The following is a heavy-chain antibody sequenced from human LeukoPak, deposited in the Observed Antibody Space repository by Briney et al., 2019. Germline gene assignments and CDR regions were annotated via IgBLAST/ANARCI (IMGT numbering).Heavy chain of an antibody. CDR1: GGSFSGYY. CDR3: ARGPPPTYGGDFFDI. V-gene: IGHV4-34*01. D-gene: IGHD4-23*01. CDR2: INHSGST. J-gene: IGHJ3*02. Sequence: SETLSVTCEVYGGSFSGYYWSWIRQPPGKGLEWIGEINHSGSTNYNPSLKSRVSISVDTSKSQFSLKLSSVTAADTAVYYCARGPPPTYGGDFFDIWGHGTMVTVSS.